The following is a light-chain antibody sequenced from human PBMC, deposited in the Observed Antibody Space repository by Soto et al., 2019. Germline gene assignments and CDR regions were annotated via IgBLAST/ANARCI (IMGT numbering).Light chain of an antibody. Sequence: EIVLTQSPATLSLSPGERATLSCRASQSVSSNLAWYQQKPGQAPRLLIYAASTRATGIPARFSGSGSGTEFTLTISSLQSEDFAVYYCQQYNNWPRTFGQGTKVDSK. CDR2: AAS. V-gene: IGKV3-15*01. J-gene: IGKJ1*01. CDR1: QSVSSN. CDR3: QQYNNWPRT.